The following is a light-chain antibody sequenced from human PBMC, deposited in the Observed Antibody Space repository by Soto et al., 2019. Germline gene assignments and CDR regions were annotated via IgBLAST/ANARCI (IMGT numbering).Light chain of an antibody. CDR2: GAS. CDR3: QQYNDWPWT. V-gene: IGKV3-15*01. Sequence: EIVMTQSPATLSLSPGERATLSCRASQSVSSNLAWYQQKPGQAPRLLIYGASTRATGIPARFSGSGSGTDFTLTISSLQSEDFAVYYCQQYNDWPWTLDQGTKVEIK. CDR1: QSVSSN. J-gene: IGKJ1*01.